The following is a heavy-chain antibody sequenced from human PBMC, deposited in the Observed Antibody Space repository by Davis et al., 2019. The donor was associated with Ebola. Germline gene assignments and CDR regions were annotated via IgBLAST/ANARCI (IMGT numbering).Heavy chain of an antibody. V-gene: IGHV3-30*02. D-gene: IGHD3-22*01. CDR3: ARGYYDSTGNRYFDF. CDR1: GFIFGSYG. J-gene: IGHJ2*01. Sequence: GGSLRLSCAASGFIFGSYGMHWVRQAPGKGLEWVAFIWYDGSNKYYADSVKGRFTISRDSSKNTLYLQLNSLRPEDTAVYYCARGYYDSTGNRYFDFWGRGTLVTVSS. CDR2: IWYDGSNK.